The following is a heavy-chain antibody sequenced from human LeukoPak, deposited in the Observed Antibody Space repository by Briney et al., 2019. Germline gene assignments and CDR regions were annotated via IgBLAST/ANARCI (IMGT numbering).Heavy chain of an antibody. J-gene: IGHJ3*02. Sequence: GGSLRLSCAASGFTLSSKVMHWVCQAPGTGLVWVSRIIRDGTGTDYADSVKGRFTISRDIATNTLYLQMNSLRAEDTAVYYCARAVGYGAGSYGFDIWGQGTTVTVSS. CDR1: GFTLSSKV. CDR2: IIRDGTGT. D-gene: IGHD3-10*01. V-gene: IGHV3-74*01. CDR3: ARAVGYGAGSYGFDI.